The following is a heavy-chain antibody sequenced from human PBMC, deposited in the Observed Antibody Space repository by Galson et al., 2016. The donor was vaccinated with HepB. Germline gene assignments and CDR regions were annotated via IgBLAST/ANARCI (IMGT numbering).Heavy chain of an antibody. J-gene: IGHJ6*02. D-gene: IGHD3-10*01. CDR3: ARGGGPGSGPLEYYYYLMDV. CDR2: IIPIFGTA. Sequence: SVKVSCKASGGTFSSYAISWVRQAPGQGLEWMGGIIPIFGTANYAQKFRGRVTITADKSTSTAYIELSSLRSEDTAVYYCARGGGPGSGPLEYYYYLMDVWGQGTTVTVSS. CDR1: GGTFSSYA. V-gene: IGHV1-69*06.